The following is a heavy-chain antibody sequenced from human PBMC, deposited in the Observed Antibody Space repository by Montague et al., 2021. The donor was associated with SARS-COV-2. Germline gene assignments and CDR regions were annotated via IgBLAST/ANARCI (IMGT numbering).Heavy chain of an antibody. Sequence: TLSLTCTVSGGSISSGGYYWSWIRQPPGKGLEWIGYIYYSGSTYCNPSLKSRVTISLDTSKNQFFLKLSSVTAADTAVYYCAREFNKEYTGAFDIWGQGTMVTVSS. CDR2: IYYSGST. CDR1: GGSISSGGYY. CDR3: AREFNKEYTGAFDI. D-gene: IGHD1-14*01. J-gene: IGHJ3*02. V-gene: IGHV4-31*03.